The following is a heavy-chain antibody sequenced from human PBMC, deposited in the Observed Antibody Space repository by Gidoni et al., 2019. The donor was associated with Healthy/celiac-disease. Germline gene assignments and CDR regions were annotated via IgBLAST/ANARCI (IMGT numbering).Heavy chain of an antibody. CDR3: ARHGGYFTGGLCGAFDI. CDR2: LYPVDSVT. D-gene: IGHD2-8*02. J-gene: IGHJ3*02. V-gene: IGHV5-51*01. CDR1: VCRFPSYW. Sequence: EVQLVQSGAEVNKPGASLKISCKGSVCRFPSYWIGWVRQMPGKGLEWVGLLYPVDSVTRYTLSFQGKVTISSDKSISTAYLLWSSLKSSDTAMDYCARHGGYFTGGLCGAFDIWGQGTMATVSS.